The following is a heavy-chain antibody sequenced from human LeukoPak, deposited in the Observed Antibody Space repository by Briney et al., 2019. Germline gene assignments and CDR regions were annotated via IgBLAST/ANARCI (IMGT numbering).Heavy chain of an antibody. D-gene: IGHD5-18*01. CDR1: GLTFSSSW. Sequence: PGGSLRLSCAVSGLTFSSSWMDWVRQAPGKGLEWVASINPEGSEKYSVDSVKGRFTISRDNAKNSLYLQMDSLRVEDTAFYYCARDLAYSRLDYWGQGMLVTVSS. J-gene: IGHJ4*02. CDR2: INPEGSEK. CDR3: ARDLAYSRLDY. V-gene: IGHV3-7*01.